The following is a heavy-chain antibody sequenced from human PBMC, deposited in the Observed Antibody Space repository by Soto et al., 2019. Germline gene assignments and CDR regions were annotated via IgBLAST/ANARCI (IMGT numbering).Heavy chain of an antibody. Sequence: SETLSLTCTVSGGSISSYYWSWIRQPPGKGLEWIGYIYYSGSTNYNPSLKSRVNISVDTSKNQFSLKLSSVTAADTAVYYCARGRGSGSSFYYYGMDVWGQGTTVTVSS. CDR2: IYYSGST. V-gene: IGHV4-59*01. CDR1: GGSISSYY. J-gene: IGHJ6*02. CDR3: ARGRGSGSSFYYYGMDV. D-gene: IGHD3-10*01.